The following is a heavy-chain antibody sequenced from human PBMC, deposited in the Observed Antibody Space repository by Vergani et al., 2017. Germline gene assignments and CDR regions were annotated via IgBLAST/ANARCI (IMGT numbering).Heavy chain of an antibody. Sequence: EVQLLESGGDLVQPGGSLRLSCAASGLTFNQYAMNWVRQATGKGLEWVSGISGSGGSTYYAGSVKGRFTSSRDSSKNTLYLQMNSLSAGDTAVYYCAKANPRNSGYDYLYYYHAMDVWSQGTTVTVSS. CDR1: GLTFNQYA. J-gene: IGHJ6*02. V-gene: IGHV3-23*01. D-gene: IGHD5-12*01. CDR2: ISGSGGST. CDR3: AKANPRNSGYDYLYYYHAMDV.